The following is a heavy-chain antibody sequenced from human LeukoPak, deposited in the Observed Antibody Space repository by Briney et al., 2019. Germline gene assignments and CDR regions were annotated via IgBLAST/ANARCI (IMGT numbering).Heavy chain of an antibody. CDR3: ARAHFQKTYYYGSGDSYPDY. Sequence: TGGSLRLSCAASGFTFSSYWMSWVRQAPGKGLEWVANIKQDGSEKYYVDSVKGRFTISRDNAKNSLYLQMNSLRAEDTAVYYCARAHFQKTYYYGSGDSYPDYWGQGTLVTVSS. J-gene: IGHJ4*02. CDR2: IKQDGSEK. CDR1: GFTFSSYW. D-gene: IGHD3-10*01. V-gene: IGHV3-7*01.